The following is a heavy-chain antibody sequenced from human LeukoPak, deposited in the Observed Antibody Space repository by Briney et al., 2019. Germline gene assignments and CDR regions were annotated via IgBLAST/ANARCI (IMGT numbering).Heavy chain of an antibody. CDR1: GLTVRSNY. CDR3: ARDYDSRSEMDV. CDR2: IYPSGDT. V-gene: IGHV3-66*01. D-gene: IGHD3-3*01. J-gene: IGHJ6*04. Sequence: GGSLRLSCAASGLTVRSNYMSWVRQTPGRGLEWLSIIYPSGDTYYPDSLKGRLSISRDTSENTLFLQMKSLRVEDTAVYYCARDYDSRSEMDVWGKGTTVTVSS.